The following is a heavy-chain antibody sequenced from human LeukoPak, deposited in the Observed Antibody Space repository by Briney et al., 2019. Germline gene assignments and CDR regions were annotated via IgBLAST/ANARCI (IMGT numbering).Heavy chain of an antibody. Sequence: GRSLRLSCSASGFTFSSYAMHWVRQAPGQGLEWVAVISYDGSNKYFADSVKGRFTISRDNSKNTLYLQMNGLRAEDTAVYYCAKDGCRITSCHVLVDSWGQGTLVTVSS. V-gene: IGHV3-30*18. D-gene: IGHD2-2*01. CDR2: ISYDGSNK. CDR3: AKDGCRITSCHVLVDS. CDR1: GFTFSSYA. J-gene: IGHJ5*01.